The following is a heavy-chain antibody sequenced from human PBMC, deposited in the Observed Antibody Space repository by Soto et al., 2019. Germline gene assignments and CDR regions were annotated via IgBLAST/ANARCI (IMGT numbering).Heavy chain of an antibody. J-gene: IGHJ3*01. V-gene: IGHV3-7*01. CDR2: IKHDGIGT. CDR1: GFTFSSYW. CDR3: ARSLPGTYGAFDL. D-gene: IGHD1-7*01. Sequence: GVSLRISCAASGFTFSSYWMSWVRQAPGKGLVWVSNIKHDGIGTNYVDSVKGRFTISRDNAKNTVYLQMDSLRAEDTAVYYCARSLPGTYGAFDLWGQGTMVTVSS.